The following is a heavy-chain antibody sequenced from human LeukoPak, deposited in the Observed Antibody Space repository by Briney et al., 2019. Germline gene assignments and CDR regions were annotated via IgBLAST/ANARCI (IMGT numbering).Heavy chain of an antibody. CDR2: IYPSGST. Sequence: SETLSLTCTVSGDSLSGYYWSWIRQPAGKGLEWIGHIYPSGSTNYNPSLKGRVTISVDTSKNHFSLKLSSVTAADTAVYFCARVSARQGDTWLAPSGEGTLVTVSS. CDR3: ARVSARQGDTWLAP. D-gene: IGHD3-16*01. V-gene: IGHV4-4*07. J-gene: IGHJ5*02. CDR1: GDSLSGYY.